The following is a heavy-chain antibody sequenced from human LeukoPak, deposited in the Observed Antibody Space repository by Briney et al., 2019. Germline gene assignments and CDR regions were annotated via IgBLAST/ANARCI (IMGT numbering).Heavy chain of an antibody. J-gene: IGHJ4*02. V-gene: IGHV3-33*01. D-gene: IGHD1-26*01. CDR1: GFTFSSSG. Sequence: QPGGSLRLSCAASGFTFSSSGMHWVRQAPGKGLEWVAVIWSDANKKFYGDPAKGRFTISRDNSKNTLYLQMNSLRAEDTAVYYCAIYASGSFSYFDYWGQGTLVIVSS. CDR2: IWSDANKK. CDR3: AIYASGSFSYFDY.